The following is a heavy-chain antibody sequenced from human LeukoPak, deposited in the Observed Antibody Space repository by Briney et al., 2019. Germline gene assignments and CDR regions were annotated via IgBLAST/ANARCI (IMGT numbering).Heavy chain of an antibody. D-gene: IGHD1-26*01. Sequence: GGSLRLSCAASGFTFSSYGMHWVRQAPGKGLEWVAVISYDGSNKYYADSVKGRFTISRDNAKNSLYLQMNTLRAEDTAVYYCARGEGLGTTNGGYYFAYWGQGSLVIVSS. CDR2: ISYDGSNK. J-gene: IGHJ4*02. V-gene: IGHV3-30*03. CDR3: ARGEGLGTTNGGYYFAY. CDR1: GFTFSSYG.